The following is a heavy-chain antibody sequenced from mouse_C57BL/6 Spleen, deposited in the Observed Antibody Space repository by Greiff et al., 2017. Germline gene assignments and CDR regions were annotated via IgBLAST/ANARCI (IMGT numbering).Heavy chain of an antibody. D-gene: IGHD2-4*01. CDR2: IYPGSGST. J-gene: IGHJ3*01. V-gene: IGHV1-55*01. CDR3: AREAYDYDGRFAV. Sequence: QVQLQQPGAELVKPGASVKMSCKASGYTFTSYWITWVKQRPGQGLEWIGDIYPGSGSTNYNERFKSKATLTVDTSSSTAYMQLSSLTSEDSAVYYCAREAYDYDGRFAVWGKGTLVTVSA. CDR1: GYTFTSYW.